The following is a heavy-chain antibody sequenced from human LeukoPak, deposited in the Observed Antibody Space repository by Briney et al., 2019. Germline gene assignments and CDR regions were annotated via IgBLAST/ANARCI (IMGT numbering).Heavy chain of an antibody. V-gene: IGHV1-2*02. D-gene: IGHD6-6*01. CDR2: INPNSGGR. CDR1: GYTFTGYY. J-gene: IGHJ4*02. CDR3: ARERPSSIAAPFDY. Sequence: ASVKVSCKASGYTFTGYYMHWVRQAPGQGLEWMGWINPNSGGRNYARKFQGRVTMTRDTSISTAYMELGRLRSDDTAVYYCARERPSSIAAPFDYWGQGTLVTVSS.